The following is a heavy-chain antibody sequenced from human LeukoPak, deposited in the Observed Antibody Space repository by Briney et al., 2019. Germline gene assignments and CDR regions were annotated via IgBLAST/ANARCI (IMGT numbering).Heavy chain of an antibody. CDR1: GITFSSYS. CDR3: ATGTTTLVVTKIDY. CDR2: ISSSGSTK. J-gene: IGHJ4*02. V-gene: IGHV3-48*01. D-gene: IGHD4-23*01. Sequence: PGGSLRLSCGASGITFSSYSMNWVRQAPGKGLEWVSYISSSGSTKYYADSVKGRFTISRDNARNSLYLQMNSLRAEDTAVYYCATGTTTLVVTKIDYWGQGTLVTVSS.